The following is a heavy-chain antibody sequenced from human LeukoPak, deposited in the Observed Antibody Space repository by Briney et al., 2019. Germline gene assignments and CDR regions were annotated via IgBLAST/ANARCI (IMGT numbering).Heavy chain of an antibody. Sequence: SETLSLTCAVYGGSFSGYYWSWIRQPPGKGLEWIGEINHSGSTNYNPSLKSRVTISVETSKNQFSLKLSSVTGADTAVYYCASLFNVRYYYYYMDVWGKGTTVTVSS. CDR1: GGSFSGYY. CDR3: ASLFNVRYYYYYMDV. CDR2: INHSGST. J-gene: IGHJ6*03. V-gene: IGHV4-34*01. D-gene: IGHD3-16*02.